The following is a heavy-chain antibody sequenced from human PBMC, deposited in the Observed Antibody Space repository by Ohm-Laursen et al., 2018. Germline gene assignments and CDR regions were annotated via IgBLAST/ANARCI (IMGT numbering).Heavy chain of an antibody. J-gene: IGHJ5*02. CDR3: ASYYGGYDP. Sequence: SLRLSCAASGFTFDDYAMHWVRQAPGKGLEWVSGIRWNSGSIGYADSVKGRFTISRDNSKNTLYLQMNNLRAEDSAVYYCASYYGGYDPWGQGTLVTVSS. V-gene: IGHV3-9*01. CDR2: IRWNSGSI. CDR1: GFTFDDYA. D-gene: IGHD1-26*01.